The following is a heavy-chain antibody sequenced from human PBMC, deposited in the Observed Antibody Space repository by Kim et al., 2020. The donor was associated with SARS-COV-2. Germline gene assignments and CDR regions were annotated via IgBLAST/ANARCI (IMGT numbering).Heavy chain of an antibody. CDR2: IGSKVSSYAT. J-gene: IGHJ4*01. CDR1: GFTFSGAA. Sequence: GGSLRLSCAASGFTFSGAAIHWVRQASGKGLEWVGRIGSKVSSYATEYAASVKGRFTISRDESKNTAYLHMNSLKTEDTAVYYCTRQTVSAWTNPFDYWG. V-gene: IGHV3-73*01. CDR3: TRQTVSAWTNPFDY. D-gene: IGHD1-1*01.